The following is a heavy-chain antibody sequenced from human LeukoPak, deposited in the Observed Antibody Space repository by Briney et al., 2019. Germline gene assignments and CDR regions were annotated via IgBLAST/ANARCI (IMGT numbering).Heavy chain of an antibody. Sequence: ASVKVSCKASGYTLTELSMHWLRQAPGKGLEWMGGFDPEDGETIYAQKFQGRVTTTEDTSTDTAYMELSSLRSEDTAVYYCATIIAAAGTFDYWGQGTLVTVSS. CDR2: FDPEDGET. CDR1: GYTLTELS. J-gene: IGHJ4*02. CDR3: ATIIAAAGTFDY. V-gene: IGHV1-24*01. D-gene: IGHD6-13*01.